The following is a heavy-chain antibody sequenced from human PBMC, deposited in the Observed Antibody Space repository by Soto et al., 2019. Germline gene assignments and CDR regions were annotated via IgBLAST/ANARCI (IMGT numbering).Heavy chain of an antibody. CDR3: ARGSSGWFVFDY. V-gene: IGHV3-33*01. CDR1: GFTFRSYG. Sequence: QVQLVESGGGVVQPGRSLRLSCAASGFTFRSYGMHWVRQAPGKGLEWVAVIWYDGSKKFYADSVKGRFTISRDNSKNTLYLQMNSLRGEDMAVYYCARGSSGWFVFDYWGQGTLVTVSS. J-gene: IGHJ4*02. D-gene: IGHD6-19*01. CDR2: IWYDGSKK.